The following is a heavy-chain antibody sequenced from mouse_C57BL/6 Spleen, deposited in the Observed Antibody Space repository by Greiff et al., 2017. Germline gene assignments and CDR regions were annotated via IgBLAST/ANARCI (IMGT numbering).Heavy chain of an antibody. J-gene: IGHJ2*01. Sequence: VQLQQSGAELARPGASVKLSCKASGYTFTSYGISWVKQRTGQGLEWIGEIYPRSGNTYYNEKFKGKATLTADKSSSTAYMELRSLTSEDSAVYFCARRDYSNYDDYWGQGTTLTVSS. D-gene: IGHD2-5*01. CDR1: GYTFTSYG. CDR2: IYPRSGNT. CDR3: ARRDYSNYDDY. V-gene: IGHV1-81*01.